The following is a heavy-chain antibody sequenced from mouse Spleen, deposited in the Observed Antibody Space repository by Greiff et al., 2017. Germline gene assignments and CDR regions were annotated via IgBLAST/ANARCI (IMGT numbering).Heavy chain of an antibody. D-gene: IGHD2-1*01. CDR2: IYPGSGNT. CDR1: GYTFTDYY. CDR3: ARRYYGNYGYAMDY. J-gene: IGHJ4*01. V-gene: IGHV1-76*01. Sequence: VQLQQSGAELVRPGASVKLSCKASGYTFTDYYINWVKQRPGQGLEWIARIYPGSGNTYYNEKFKGKATLTAEKSSSTAYMQLSSLTSEDSAVYFCARRYYGNYGYAMDYWGQGTSVTVSS.